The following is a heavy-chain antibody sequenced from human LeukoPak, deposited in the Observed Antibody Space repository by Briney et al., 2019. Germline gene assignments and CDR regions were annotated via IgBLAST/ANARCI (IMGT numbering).Heavy chain of an antibody. CDR3: ARDRGSGSFESEYYFDS. Sequence: GGSLTLSCVASGFTFSSSGINWVRQAPGKGLEWVSSIASNNFIYYADSVKGRFTISRDNVKNSVDLQMDSLRREDTAIYYCARDRGSGSFESEYYFDSWGQGTLVTVSS. D-gene: IGHD1-26*01. CDR1: GFTFSSSG. CDR2: IASNNFI. J-gene: IGHJ4*02. V-gene: IGHV3-21*04.